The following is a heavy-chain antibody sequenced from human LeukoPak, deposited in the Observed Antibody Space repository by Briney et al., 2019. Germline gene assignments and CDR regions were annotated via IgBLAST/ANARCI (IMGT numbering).Heavy chain of an antibody. V-gene: IGHV1-18*01. J-gene: IGHJ4*02. Sequence: ASVKVSCKSFNYTFTNYGISWVRQAPGQGLEWMGWISGYNGDTNFAQKFQDRVTMTTDTSTSTVYMELRCLRSEDTAIYYCARESLGELSFDEYFDYWGQGTLVTVSS. D-gene: IGHD3-16*02. CDR3: ARESLGELSFDEYFDY. CDR2: ISGYNGDT. CDR1: NYTFTNYG.